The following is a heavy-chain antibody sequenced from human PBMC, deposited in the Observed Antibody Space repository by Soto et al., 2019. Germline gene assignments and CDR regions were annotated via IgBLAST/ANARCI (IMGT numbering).Heavy chain of an antibody. D-gene: IGHD3-22*01. Sequence: PSETLSLTCTVSGGSISSYYWSWIRQPPGKGLEWIGYIYYSGSTNYNPSLKSRVTISVDTSKNQFSLKLSSVTAADTAVYYCARTYDSSGYWIDYWGQGTLVTVSS. J-gene: IGHJ4*02. CDR3: ARTYDSSGYWIDY. CDR2: IYYSGST. CDR1: GGSISSYY. V-gene: IGHV4-59*12.